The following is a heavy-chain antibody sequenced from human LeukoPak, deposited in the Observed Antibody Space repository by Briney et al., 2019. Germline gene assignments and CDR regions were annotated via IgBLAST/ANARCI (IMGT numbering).Heavy chain of an antibody. CDR2: INPNSGGT. D-gene: IGHD3-22*01. V-gene: IGHV1-2*02. J-gene: IGHJ3*02. CDR3: ATANYDGSVYYPDSFDI. Sequence: ASVKVSCEASGYXFTGYYIRWVRQAPGQGLEWMGWINPNSGGTNYPQKFQGRVTLTRDTSITTAYMDLSRLRSDDTAVYYCATANYDGSVYYPDSFDIWGQGTMVTVSS. CDR1: GYXFTGYY.